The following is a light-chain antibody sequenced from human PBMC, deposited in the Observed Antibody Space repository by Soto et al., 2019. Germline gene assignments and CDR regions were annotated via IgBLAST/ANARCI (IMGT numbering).Light chain of an antibody. CDR1: QSVRSY. CDR3: QQYGSSPPLT. V-gene: IGKV3-20*01. Sequence: EIVLTQSPGTLSLSPGERATLSCRASQSVRSYLAWYQQKPGQAPRLLIYDASNRATGIPARFSGSGSGTDFTLTISRLEPEDFAVYYCQQYGSSPPLTFGGGTKVDIK. CDR2: DAS. J-gene: IGKJ4*01.